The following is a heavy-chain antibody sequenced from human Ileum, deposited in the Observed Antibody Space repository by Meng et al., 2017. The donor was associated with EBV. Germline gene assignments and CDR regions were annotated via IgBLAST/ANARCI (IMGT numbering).Heavy chain of an antibody. J-gene: IGHJ4*02. Sequence: QGQMVQSGSELKGPGASVKVSCKASGYTFTNYALNWVRQAPGQGLEWMGWISTNTGNPTYAPGFTGRFVFSLDTSVSTAYLQISSLKAEDTAVYDCARSWGGGSSKEWGQGTLVTVSS. CDR2: ISTNTGNP. CDR3: ARSWGGGSSKE. CDR1: GYTFTNYA. V-gene: IGHV7-4-1*02. D-gene: IGHD2-15*01.